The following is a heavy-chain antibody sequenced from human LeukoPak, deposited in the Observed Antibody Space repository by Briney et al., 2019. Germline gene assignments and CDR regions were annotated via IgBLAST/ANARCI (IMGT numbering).Heavy chain of an antibody. D-gene: IGHD3-3*02. Sequence: ASVKVSCKASGYTFTGYYMHWVRQAPGQGLEWMGWINPNSGGTYYAQKFQGRVTMTSDTSISKAYMELSRLRSDNTAVYYCARSISLYYYYMDVWGKGTTVTVSS. CDR1: GYTFTGYY. CDR2: INPNSGGT. V-gene: IGHV1-2*02. CDR3: ARSISLYYYYMDV. J-gene: IGHJ6*03.